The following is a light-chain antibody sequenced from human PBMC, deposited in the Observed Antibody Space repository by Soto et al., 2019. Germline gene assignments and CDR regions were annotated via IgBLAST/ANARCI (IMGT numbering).Light chain of an antibody. V-gene: IGKV1-9*01. CDR2: AAS. J-gene: IGKJ3*01. CDR3: QQLNSYPQ. CDR1: QGISSY. Sequence: DIQLTQSPSFLSASVGDRVTITCRASQGISSYLAWYQQKPGKAPKLLIYAASTLQSGVPSRFSVSGSGPEFTLTISSRQPEDFATYYCQQLNSYPQFGPGTKVDIK.